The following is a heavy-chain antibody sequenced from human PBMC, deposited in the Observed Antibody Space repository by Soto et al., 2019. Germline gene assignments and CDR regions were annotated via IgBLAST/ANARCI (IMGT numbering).Heavy chain of an antibody. Sequence: SETLSLTCAVYGGSFSGYYRSWIRQPPGKGLEWIGEINHSGSTNYNPSLKSRVTISVDTSKNQFSLKLSSVTAADTAVYYCARGLVVAAFDYWGQGTLVTVSS. J-gene: IGHJ4*02. D-gene: IGHD2-15*01. V-gene: IGHV4-34*01. CDR1: GGSFSGYY. CDR2: INHSGST. CDR3: ARGLVVAAFDY.